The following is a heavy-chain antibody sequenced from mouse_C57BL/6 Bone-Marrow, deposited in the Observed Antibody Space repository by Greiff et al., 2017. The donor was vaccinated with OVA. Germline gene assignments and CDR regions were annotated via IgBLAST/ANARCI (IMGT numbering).Heavy chain of an antibody. J-gene: IGHJ3*01. CDR3: ARDRDYDPAWFAY. CDR1: GFTFSSYA. D-gene: IGHD2-4*01. V-gene: IGHV5-4*01. CDR2: ISDGGSYT. Sequence: EVQRVESGGGLVKPGGSLKLSCAASGFTFSSYAMSWVRQSPEKRLEWVATISDGGSYTYYPDNVKGRFTISRDNAKNNLYLQMSHLKSEDTAMYYCARDRDYDPAWFAYWGQGTLVTVSA.